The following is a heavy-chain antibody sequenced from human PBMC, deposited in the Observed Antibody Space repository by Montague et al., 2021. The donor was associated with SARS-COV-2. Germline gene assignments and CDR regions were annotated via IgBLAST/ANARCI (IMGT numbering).Heavy chain of an antibody. V-gene: IGHV3-9*01. CDR2: ISWNSGSI. CDR1: GFTFGDYA. Sequence: SLRLSCVAPGFTFGDYAMHWVRQAPGKGLEWVSGISWNSGSIGYSDSXKGRFTISRDNAKNSLYLQMNSLRAEDTALYYCAKDIDYYDSSGYYDYWGQGTLVTVSS. J-gene: IGHJ4*02. CDR3: AKDIDYYDSSGYYDY. D-gene: IGHD3-22*01.